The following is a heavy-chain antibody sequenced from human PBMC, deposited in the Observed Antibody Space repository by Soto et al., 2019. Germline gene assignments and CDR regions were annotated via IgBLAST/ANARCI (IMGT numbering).Heavy chain of an antibody. D-gene: IGHD5-12*01. CDR1: GFPFSIYG. CDR3: ARDGVFYQEATINWFDP. CDR2: ISDDGSKK. Sequence: QVQLVESGGGVVQPGKSLRLSCAASGFPFSIYGMHWVRQAPGKGLEWVAVISDDGSKKFYAESVKGRFAVSRDNSKNTLFLQINGLRAEDTALYYCARDGVFYQEATINWFDPWGQGTLVTVSS. J-gene: IGHJ5*02. V-gene: IGHV3-30*03.